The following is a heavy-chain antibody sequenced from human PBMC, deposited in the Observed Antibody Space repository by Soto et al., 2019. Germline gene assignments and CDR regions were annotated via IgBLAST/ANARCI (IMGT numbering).Heavy chain of an antibody. CDR1: GFTFSSYA. D-gene: IGHD6-19*01. V-gene: IGHV3-23*01. Sequence: EVQLLESGGGLVQPGGSLRLSCAASGFTFSSYAMSWVRQAPGKGLEWVSAISGSGGSTYYADSVKGRFTISRDNSKNTLYLQMNSLRAEDTAVYYCAKEGSSGSGWYVNFDYWGQGTLVTVSS. J-gene: IGHJ4*02. CDR2: ISGSGGST. CDR3: AKEGSSGSGWYVNFDY.